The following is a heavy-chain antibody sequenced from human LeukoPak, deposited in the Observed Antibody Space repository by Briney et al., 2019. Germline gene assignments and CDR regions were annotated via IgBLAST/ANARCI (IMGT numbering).Heavy chain of an antibody. J-gene: IGHJ4*02. D-gene: IGHD5-24*01. CDR3: ARETDNSFDY. CDR2: IFPSDSDT. V-gene: IGHV5-51*01. Sequence: GESLKISCQGSGYSFSNYWIGWVRQMPGKGLEWMGMIFPSDSDTRYGPSFQGQVTISADKSISTAYLQWSSLKASDTAMYYCARETDNSFDYWGQGTVVTVSS. CDR1: GYSFSNYW.